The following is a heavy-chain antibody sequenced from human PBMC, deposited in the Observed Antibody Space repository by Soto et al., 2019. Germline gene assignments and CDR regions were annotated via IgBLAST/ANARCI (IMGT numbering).Heavy chain of an antibody. Sequence: GKGLEWIGEINHSGSTNYNPSLKSRVTISVDTSKNQFSLKLSSVTAADTVVYFCASVEGRSSSRWDAGYSGQATLVTVSS. D-gene: IGHD6-19*01. CDR3: ASVEGRSSSRWDAGY. CDR2: INHSGST. V-gene: IGHV4-34*01. J-gene: IGHJ4*02.